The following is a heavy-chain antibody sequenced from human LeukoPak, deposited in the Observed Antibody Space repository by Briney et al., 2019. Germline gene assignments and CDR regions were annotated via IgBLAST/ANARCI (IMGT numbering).Heavy chain of an antibody. V-gene: IGHV4-39*07. CDR1: GGSISSTSYY. CDR3: ARVREMATIVGFGYYYGMDV. Sequence: SETLSLTCTVSGGSISSTSYYWGWIRQPPGKGLEWIGSIYYSGNTYYKSSLKSRVAISVDTSKNQFSLKLSSVTAADTAVYYCARVREMATIVGFGYYYGMDVWGQGTTVTVSS. J-gene: IGHJ6*02. D-gene: IGHD5-24*01. CDR2: IYYSGNT.